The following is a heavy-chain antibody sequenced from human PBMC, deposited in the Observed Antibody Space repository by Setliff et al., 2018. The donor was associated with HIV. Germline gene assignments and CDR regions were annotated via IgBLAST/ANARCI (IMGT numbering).Heavy chain of an antibody. V-gene: IGHV3-15*01. CDR3: TRSNWGSTPDFDY. CDR2: IKRKTDGGTT. D-gene: IGHD7-27*01. CDR1: GFTFSNAW. J-gene: IGHJ4*02. Sequence: GGSLRLSCAASGFTFSNAWMSWVRQAPGKGLEWVGRIKRKTDGGTTDYAAPVKGRFTISRDDSKNTLYLQMNSLKTEDTAVYYCTRSNWGSTPDFDYWGQGTMVTVSS.